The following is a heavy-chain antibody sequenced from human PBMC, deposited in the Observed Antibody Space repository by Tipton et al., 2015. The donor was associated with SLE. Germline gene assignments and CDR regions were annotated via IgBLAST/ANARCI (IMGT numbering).Heavy chain of an antibody. CDR3: AREGGALAAAGGFDY. CDR1: GGSISSSSYY. J-gene: IGHJ4*02. CDR2: IYYSGST. V-gene: IGHV4-39*07. D-gene: IGHD6-13*01. Sequence: TLSLTCTVSGGSISSSSYYWGWIRQPPGKGLEWIGSIYYSGSTYYNPSLKSRVTISVDTSKNQFSLKLSSVTAADTAVYYCAREGGALAAAGGFDYWGQGTLVTVSS.